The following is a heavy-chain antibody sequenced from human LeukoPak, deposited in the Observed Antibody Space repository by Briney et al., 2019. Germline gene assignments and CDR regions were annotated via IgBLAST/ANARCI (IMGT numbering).Heavy chain of an antibody. CDR1: GGSISSSSYY. CDR2: IYYSGST. CDR3: ARLSRPYYYDSSGYYIDAFDI. V-gene: IGHV4-39*01. J-gene: IGHJ3*02. D-gene: IGHD3-22*01. Sequence: SETLSLTCTVSGGSISSSSYYWGWIRQPPGKGLEWIGSIYYSGSTYYNPSLKSRVTISVDTSKNQFSLKPSSVTAADTAVYYCARLSRPYYYDSSGYYIDAFDIWGQGTMVTVSS.